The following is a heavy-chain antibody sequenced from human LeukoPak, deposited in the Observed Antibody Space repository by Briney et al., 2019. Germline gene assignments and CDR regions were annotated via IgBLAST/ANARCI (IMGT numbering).Heavy chain of an antibody. Sequence: PSQTLSLTCTVSGGSISGYYWSWIRQPPGKGLEWIGYIYYTGSTNYNPSLKSRVSISVDTSKDQFSLKLSSVTAADTAVYYCTRHSRSGTHWGQGTLVTVSS. V-gene: IGHV4-59*08. D-gene: IGHD2-15*01. CDR1: GGSISGYY. CDR3: TRHSRSGTH. CDR2: IYYTGST. J-gene: IGHJ4*02.